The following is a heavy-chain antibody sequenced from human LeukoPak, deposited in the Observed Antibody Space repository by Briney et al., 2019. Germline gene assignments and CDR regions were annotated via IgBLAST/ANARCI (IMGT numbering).Heavy chain of an antibody. J-gene: IGHJ4*02. D-gene: IGHD1-26*01. Sequence: PGGSLRLSCAASGFTFSDYYMSWIRQAPGKGLEWVSYISSSGNTIYYADSVKGRFTISRDSTKNSLDLQMNSLRAEDTGVYYCASWGEGALDNWGQGTLVTVSS. V-gene: IGHV3-11*04. CDR2: ISSSGNTI. CDR3: ASWGEGALDN. CDR1: GFTFSDYY.